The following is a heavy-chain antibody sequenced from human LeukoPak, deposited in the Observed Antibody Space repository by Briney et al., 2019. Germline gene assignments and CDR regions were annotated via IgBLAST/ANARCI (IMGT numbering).Heavy chain of an antibody. D-gene: IGHD2-2*02. CDR2: ISYDGSNK. J-gene: IGHJ6*02. CDR1: GFTFSSYA. V-gene: IGHV3-30*04. CDR3: AKGCGGSTICSTGYGMAV. Sequence: GRSLRLSCAASGFTFSSYAMHWVRQAPGKGLEWVAVISYDGSNKYYADSVKGRFTISRDNSENTLSLKMDSLRAEDTAVYYCAKGCGGSTICSTGYGMAVWGQGTTVTVSS.